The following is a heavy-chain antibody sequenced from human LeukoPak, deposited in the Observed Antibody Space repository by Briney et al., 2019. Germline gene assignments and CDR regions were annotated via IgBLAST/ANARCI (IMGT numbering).Heavy chain of an antibody. CDR2: INHSGST. D-gene: IGHD4-17*01. Sequence: SETLSLTCAVYGGSFSGYYWSWIRQPPGKGLEWIGEINHSGSTNYNPSLKSRVTISGDTAKNQFSLKLDSVTAADTAVYFCARCMSELDYGDYAYYYHMDVWGKGTTVTVSS. CDR1: GGSFSGYY. CDR3: ARCMSELDYGDYAYYYHMDV. J-gene: IGHJ6*04. V-gene: IGHV4-34*01.